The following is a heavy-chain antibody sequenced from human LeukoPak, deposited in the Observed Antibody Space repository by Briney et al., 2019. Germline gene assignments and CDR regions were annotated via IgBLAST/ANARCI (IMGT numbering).Heavy chain of an antibody. CDR2: ISTSSNTI. D-gene: IGHD3-22*01. Sequence: GGSLRLSCAASGFSFSAYSFNWIRQTPGKGLEWLSYISTSSNTIYYADTVKGRFTISRDNAKNSLFLQMNSLRAEDTAVYYCARVRRYFDTSGYQVFWFDPWGQGTLVTVSS. CDR1: GFSFSAYS. J-gene: IGHJ5*02. V-gene: IGHV3-48*01. CDR3: ARVRRYFDTSGYQVFWFDP.